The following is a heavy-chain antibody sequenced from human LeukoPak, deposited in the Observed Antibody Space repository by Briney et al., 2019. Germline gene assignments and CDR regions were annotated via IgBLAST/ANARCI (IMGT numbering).Heavy chain of an antibody. J-gene: IGHJ4*02. Sequence: GGSLRLSCSASGFTFSTYAMHWVRQAPGKGLEFVSAISTNGGSTYYADSVKGRFTISRDNSKNTLYIQMSSLRAEDTAVYYCVKNGIYSSGWYGGYFDYWGQGTLVTVSS. CDR3: VKNGIYSSGWYGGYFDY. D-gene: IGHD6-19*01. CDR1: GFTFSTYA. CDR2: ISTNGGST. V-gene: IGHV3-64D*06.